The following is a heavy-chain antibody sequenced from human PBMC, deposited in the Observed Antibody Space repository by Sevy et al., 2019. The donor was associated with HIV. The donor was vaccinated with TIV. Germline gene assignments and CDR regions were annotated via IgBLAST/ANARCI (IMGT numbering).Heavy chain of an antibody. CDR1: GFAFRGSA. V-gene: IGHV3-73*01. J-gene: IGHJ4*02. CDR2: IRSKGNSFAT. D-gene: IGHD1-26*01. Sequence: GGSLRLSCAASGFAFRGSAIHWVRQASGKGLEWIGRIRSKGNSFATDYVPSVKGRFTISRDDSKKMAYLEMSSLKIDDTAVYYCAGQVGDSVMAIFDYWGQGTLVTVSS. CDR3: AGQVGDSVMAIFDY.